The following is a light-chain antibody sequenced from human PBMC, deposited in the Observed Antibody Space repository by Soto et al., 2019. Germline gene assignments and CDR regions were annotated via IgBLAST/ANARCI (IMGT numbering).Light chain of an antibody. V-gene: IGKV3-20*01. CDR2: GAS. CDR1: QSVATSQ. Sequence: EIVLTQSPGTLSLSPGERATLFCRASQSVATSQLDWYQQKPGQAPRLLIGASSRATGVPVRFIASGSGTDFTLTISRLEREDFAVYYCQQFASSPLTLGLVTTVEIK. CDR3: QQFASSPLT. J-gene: IGKJ1*01.